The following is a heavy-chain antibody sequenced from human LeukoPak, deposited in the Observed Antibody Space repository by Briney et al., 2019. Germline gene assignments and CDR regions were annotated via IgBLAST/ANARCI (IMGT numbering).Heavy chain of an antibody. V-gene: IGHV3-48*01. CDR2: ISSSSSTI. J-gene: IGHJ4*02. D-gene: IGHD3-10*01. CDR3: AREAGWVRGVIDY. CDR1: GFTFSSYS. Sequence: AGGSLRLSCAASGFTFSSYSMNWVRQAPGKGLEWVSYISSSSSTIYYADSVKGRLTISRDNAKNSLYLQMNSLRAEDTAVYYCAREAGWVRGVIDYWGQGTLVTVSS.